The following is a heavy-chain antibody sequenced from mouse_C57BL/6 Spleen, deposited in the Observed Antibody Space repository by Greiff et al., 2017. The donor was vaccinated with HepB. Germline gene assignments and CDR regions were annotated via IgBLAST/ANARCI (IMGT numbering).Heavy chain of an antibody. J-gene: IGHJ2*01. D-gene: IGHD1-1*01. V-gene: IGHV1-52*01. Sequence: QVQLQQPGAELVRPGSSVKLSCKASGYTFTSYWMHWVKQRPIQGLEWIGNIDPSDSETHYNQKFKDKATLTVDKSSSTAYMQLSSLTSEDSAVYYCARSEYYGSSYPGCWGQGTTLTDSS. CDR2: IDPSDSET. CDR1: GYTFTSYW. CDR3: ARSEYYGSSYPGC.